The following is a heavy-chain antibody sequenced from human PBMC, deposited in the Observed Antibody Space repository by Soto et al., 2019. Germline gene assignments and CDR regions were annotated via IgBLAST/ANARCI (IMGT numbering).Heavy chain of an antibody. CDR1: GGSLSGYS. V-gene: IGHV4-59*01. Sequence: TLSLTCSVSGGSLSGYSWSWIRQPPGKGLEYIGYGYYRGTTNYNPSLESRVTISVDTSKNQFSLKLTSVTAADTAVYYCARRTYYYDSSGKDYFDYWGQATLVTVSS. CDR3: ARRTYYYDSSGKDYFDY. CDR2: GYYRGTT. D-gene: IGHD3-22*01. J-gene: IGHJ4*02.